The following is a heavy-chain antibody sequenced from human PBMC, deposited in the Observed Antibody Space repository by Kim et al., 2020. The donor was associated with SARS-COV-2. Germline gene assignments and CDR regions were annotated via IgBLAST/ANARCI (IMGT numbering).Heavy chain of an antibody. CDR1: GFTFDDYA. Sequence: GGSLRLSCAASGFTFDDYAMHWVRQAPGKGLEWVSLISWDGGSTYYADSVKGRFTISRDNSKNSLYLQMNSLRAEDTALYYCAKDIRPIPGDGSRIDYWGQGTLVTVSS. CDR2: ISWDGGST. D-gene: IGHD7-27*01. CDR3: AKDIRPIPGDGSRIDY. V-gene: IGHV3-43D*03. J-gene: IGHJ4*02.